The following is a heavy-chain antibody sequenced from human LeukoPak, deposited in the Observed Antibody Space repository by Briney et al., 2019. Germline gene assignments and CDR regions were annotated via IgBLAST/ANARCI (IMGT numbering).Heavy chain of an antibody. J-gene: IGHJ4*02. CDR3: ARLSGTYSRGGDH. CDR1: GFTFSDFH. Sequence: GGSLRLSCTASGFTFSDFHMSWIRQAPGKGLEWASHISGSGYAIHHPGSVKGRFTISRDNAKNSLYLQMNSLRVGDSAVYYCARLSGTYSRGGDHWGQGTLVTVSS. D-gene: IGHD1-26*01. CDR2: ISGSGYAI. V-gene: IGHV3-11*01.